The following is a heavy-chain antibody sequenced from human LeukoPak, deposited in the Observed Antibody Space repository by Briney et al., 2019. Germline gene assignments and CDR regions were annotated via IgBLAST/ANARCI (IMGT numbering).Heavy chain of an antibody. D-gene: IGHD3-10*01. CDR2: ISSSSTI. CDR3: ARGYGSGSYYLY. Sequence: GGSLRLSCAASGFTFSSYEMNWVRQAPGKGLEWVSYISSSSTIYYADSVRGRFTISRDNAKNSLYLQMNSLRAEDTAVYYCARGYGSGSYYLYWGQGTLVTVSS. V-gene: IGHV3-48*03. J-gene: IGHJ4*02. CDR1: GFTFSSYE.